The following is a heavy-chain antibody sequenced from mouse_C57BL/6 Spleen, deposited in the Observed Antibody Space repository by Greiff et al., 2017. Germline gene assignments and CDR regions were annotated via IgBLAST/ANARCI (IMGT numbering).Heavy chain of an antibody. Sequence: QVQLKQPGAELVKPGASVKLSCKASGYTFTSYWMHWVKQRPGQGLEWIGMIHPNSGSTNYNEKFKSKATLTVDKSSSTAYMQLSSLTSEDSAVYYCASPEFITTVVASFDYWGQGTTLTVSS. V-gene: IGHV1-64*01. J-gene: IGHJ2*01. D-gene: IGHD1-1*01. CDR1: GYTFTSYW. CDR2: IHPNSGST. CDR3: ASPEFITTVVASFDY.